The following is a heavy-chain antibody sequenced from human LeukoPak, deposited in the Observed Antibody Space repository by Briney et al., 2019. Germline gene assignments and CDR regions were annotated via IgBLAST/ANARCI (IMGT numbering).Heavy chain of an antibody. CDR2: ISGSGDSA. CDR3: ASQTRTQLWGYFDL. J-gene: IGHJ4*02. V-gene: IGHV3-23*01. D-gene: IGHD6-13*01. Sequence: GGSLRLSCAASGFAFYNYAMSWVRQAPGKGLEWVSGISGSGDSAYYTDSVKGRFTISRDNSKNTLYLQMSNLTAEDTAVYHCASQTRTQLWGYFDLWGQGALVIVSS. CDR1: GFAFYNYA.